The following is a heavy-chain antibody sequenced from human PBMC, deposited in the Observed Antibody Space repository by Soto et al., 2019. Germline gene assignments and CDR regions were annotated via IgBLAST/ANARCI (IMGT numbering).Heavy chain of an antibody. CDR2: INPSVGST. CDR1: GYTFTSYY. J-gene: IGHJ4*02. V-gene: IGHV1-46*01. Sequence: ASVKVSCKASGYTFTSYYMHWVRQAPGQGLEWMGIINPSVGSTSYAQKFQGRVTMTRDASTSTAYMELSSLRSEDTAVYYCARVTERFIAAAGTYFDYWGQGTLVTVSS. D-gene: IGHD6-13*01. CDR3: ARVTERFIAAAGTYFDY.